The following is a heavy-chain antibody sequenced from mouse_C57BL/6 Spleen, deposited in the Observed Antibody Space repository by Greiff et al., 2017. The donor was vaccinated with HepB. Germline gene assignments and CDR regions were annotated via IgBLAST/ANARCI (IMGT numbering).Heavy chain of an antibody. CDR3: ARQNYDGYYDYAMDY. CDR1: GFTFSSYT. Sequence: EVQLVESGGGLVKPGGSLKLSCAASGFTFSSYTMSWVRQTPEKRLEWVATISGGGGNTYYPDSVKGRFTISRDNAKNTLYLQMSSLRSEDTALYYCARQNYDGYYDYAMDYWGQGTSVTVSS. D-gene: IGHD2-3*01. J-gene: IGHJ4*01. CDR2: ISGGGGNT. V-gene: IGHV5-9*01.